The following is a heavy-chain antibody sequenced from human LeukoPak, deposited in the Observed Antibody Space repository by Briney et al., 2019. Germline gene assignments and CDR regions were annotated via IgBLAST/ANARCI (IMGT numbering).Heavy chain of an antibody. CDR1: GGSYY. D-gene: IGHD2-2*01. CDR3: ARGRYQLDY. J-gene: IGHJ4*02. V-gene: IGHV4-59*01. Sequence: PSETLSLTCTVSGGSYYWSWIRQPPGKGLEWIGYIYYSGRTNYNPSLKSRVTISLDTSKNKFSLKLRSVTAADTAVYYCARGRYQLDYWGQGTLVPVSS. CDR2: IYYSGRT.